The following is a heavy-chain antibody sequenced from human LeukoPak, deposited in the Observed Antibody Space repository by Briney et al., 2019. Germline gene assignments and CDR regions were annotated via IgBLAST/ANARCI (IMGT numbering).Heavy chain of an antibody. CDR3: GRLMYFGEVSIDT. CDR1: GGSISGDF. V-gene: IGHV4-59*01. Sequence: PSETLSLTCTVSGGSISGDFWSWVRQSPGKGLEYIGYLNSNGGTNKNPSLQSRVTMSIDTSKNLFSLRLTSVTAADTAIYYCGRLMYFGEVSIDTWGRGTLVTVSS. CDR2: LNSNGGT. D-gene: IGHD3-10*01. J-gene: IGHJ5*02.